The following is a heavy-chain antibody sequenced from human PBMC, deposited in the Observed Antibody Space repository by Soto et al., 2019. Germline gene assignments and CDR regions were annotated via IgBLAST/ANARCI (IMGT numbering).Heavy chain of an antibody. CDR2: MNPNSGNT. CDR3: ARGDYDFWSGYYYWFDP. J-gene: IGHJ5*02. Sequence: GASVKVSCKASGYTFTSYDINWVRQATGQGLEWMGWMNPNSGNTGYAQKFQGRVTMTRNTSISTAYMELSSLRSEDTAVYYCARGDYDFWSGYYYWFDPWGQGTLVTVSS. CDR1: GYTFTSYD. V-gene: IGHV1-8*01. D-gene: IGHD3-3*01.